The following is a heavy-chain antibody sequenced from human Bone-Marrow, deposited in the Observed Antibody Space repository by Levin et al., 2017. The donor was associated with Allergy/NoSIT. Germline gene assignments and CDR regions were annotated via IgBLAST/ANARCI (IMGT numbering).Heavy chain of an antibody. Sequence: GESLKISCAASGFTFSSYGMHWVRQAPGKGLEWVAVIWYDGSNKYYADSVKGRFTISRDNSKNTLYLQMDSLRAEDTAVYYCARDRGKVGATSSRVLDYWGQGTLVTVSS. CDR1: GFTFSSYG. CDR3: ARDRGKVGATSSRVLDY. J-gene: IGHJ4*02. V-gene: IGHV3-33*01. CDR2: IWYDGSNK. D-gene: IGHD1-26*01.